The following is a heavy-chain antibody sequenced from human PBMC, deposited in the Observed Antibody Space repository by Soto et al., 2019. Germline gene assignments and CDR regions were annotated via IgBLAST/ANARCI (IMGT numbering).Heavy chain of an antibody. CDR3: ARDSGMIRGNYGMDV. D-gene: IGHD3-10*01. CDR2: IYSSGNI. J-gene: IGHJ6*02. Sequence: VQLVEFGGGLIQPGGSLRLSCAASGFIVRSNYMTWVRQAPGKGLEWVSVIYSSGNIYYPDSVKGRFTTSRDNSQNTFFLQMNSLRAEDTAVYYCARDSGMIRGNYGMDVWGQGTTVIVSS. CDR1: GFIVRSNY. V-gene: IGHV3-53*01.